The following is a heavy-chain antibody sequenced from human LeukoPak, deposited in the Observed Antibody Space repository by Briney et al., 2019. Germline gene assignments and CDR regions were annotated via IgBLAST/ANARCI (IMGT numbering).Heavy chain of an antibody. CDR2: IIPIFGTA. D-gene: IGHD3-10*01. CDR3: ARDTMVRGVSLNWFDP. J-gene: IGHJ5*02. V-gene: IGHV1-69*01. Sequence: ASVKVSCKASGGTFSSYAISWVRQAPGQGLEWMGGIIPIFGTANYAQKFQGRVTITADESTSTAYMELSSLRSEDTAVYYCARDTMVRGVSLNWFDPWGQGTLVTVSS. CDR1: GGTFSSYA.